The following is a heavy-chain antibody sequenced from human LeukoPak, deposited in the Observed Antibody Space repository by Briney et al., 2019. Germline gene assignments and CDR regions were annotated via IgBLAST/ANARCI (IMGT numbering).Heavy chain of an antibody. V-gene: IGHV3-48*03. J-gene: IGHJ4*02. CDR1: GFTFSSYE. D-gene: IGHD3-10*01. CDR2: ISSSGSTI. CDR3: AKGAGGSYGLYYFDY. Sequence: KSGGSLRLSCAASGFTFSSYEMNWVRQAPGKGLEWVSYISSSGSTIYYVDSVKGRFTISRDNSKNTVYLQMNSLRAEDTAMYYCAKGAGGSYGLYYFDYWGQGTLLTVSS.